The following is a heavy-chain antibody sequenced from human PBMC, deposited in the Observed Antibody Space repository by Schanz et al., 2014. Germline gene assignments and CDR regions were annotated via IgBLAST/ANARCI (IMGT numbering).Heavy chain of an antibody. CDR3: ARSGSSNWYCFDY. D-gene: IGHD6-13*01. Sequence: QVQLVQSGAEVKKPGSSVKVSCKASGGTFSSYTISWVRQAPGQGLEWMGWMQPDSGKTHYAEKFQGRVTITRDTLASTAYMEVSSLRSEDTAVYYCARSGSSNWYCFDYWGQGTLXTVSS. J-gene: IGHJ4*02. CDR2: MQPDSGKT. CDR1: GGTFSSYT. V-gene: IGHV1-69*06.